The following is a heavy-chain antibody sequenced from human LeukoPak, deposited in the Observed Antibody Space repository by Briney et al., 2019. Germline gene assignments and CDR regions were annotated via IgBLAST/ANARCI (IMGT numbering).Heavy chain of an antibody. V-gene: IGHV1-18*01. D-gene: IGHD6-6*01. CDR3: ARAIGSSSYYYYYGMDV. Sequence: WASVKVSCKASGYTFTSYGISWVRQAPGQGLEWMGWISAYNGNTNYAQKLQGRVTMTTDTSTSTAYMELRSLRSDDTAVYYCARAIGSSSYYYYYGMDVWGQGTTVTVSS. J-gene: IGHJ6*02. CDR1: GYTFTSYG. CDR2: ISAYNGNT.